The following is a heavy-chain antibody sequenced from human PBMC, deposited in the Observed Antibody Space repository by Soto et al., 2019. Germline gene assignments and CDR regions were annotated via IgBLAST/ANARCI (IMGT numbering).Heavy chain of an antibody. V-gene: IGHV3-48*02. CDR3: ARDRGVIVGAKPFDY. CDR2: ISSSSSTI. Sequence: EVQLVESGGGLVQPGGSLRLSCAASGFTFSSYSMNWVRQAPGKGLEWVSYISSSSSTIYYADSVKGRFTISRDNAKNSLYLQMNSLRDEDTAVYYCARDRGVIVGAKPFDYWGQGTLVTVSS. J-gene: IGHJ4*02. CDR1: GFTFSSYS. D-gene: IGHD1-26*01.